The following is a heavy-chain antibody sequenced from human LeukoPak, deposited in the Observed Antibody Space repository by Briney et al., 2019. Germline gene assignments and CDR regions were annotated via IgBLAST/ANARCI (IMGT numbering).Heavy chain of an antibody. CDR3: ASAWNWGVDY. D-gene: IGHD1-7*01. J-gene: IGHJ4*02. CDR2: IKQDGSEI. CDR1: GFTFSSYW. V-gene: IGHV3-7*01. Sequence: GGSLRLSXAASGFTFSSYWMNWVRQAPGKGLEWVANIKQDGSEILYVDSVKGRFTISRDNAKNSLYLQMNSLRAEDTAVYYCASAWNWGVDYWGQGTLVTVSS.